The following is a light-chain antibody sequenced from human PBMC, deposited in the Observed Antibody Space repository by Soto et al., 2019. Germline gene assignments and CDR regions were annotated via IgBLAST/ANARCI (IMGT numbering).Light chain of an antibody. J-gene: IGKJ5*01. V-gene: IGKV2-30*01. CDR3: MQGTNWPPIT. Sequence: DVVMTQSPLSLAVTLGQPASISCSSSQSLVYSDGNTYLNWFQQRPGQSPRRLIYKVSNRDSGVPDRFSGSGSGTDFTLKISRVEAEDVAVYYCMQGTNWPPITFGQGTRLEIK. CDR1: QSLVYSDGNTY. CDR2: KVS.